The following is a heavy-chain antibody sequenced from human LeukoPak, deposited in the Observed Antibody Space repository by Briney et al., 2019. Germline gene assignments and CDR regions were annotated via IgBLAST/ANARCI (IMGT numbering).Heavy chain of an antibody. J-gene: IGHJ4*02. D-gene: IGHD2-2*01. V-gene: IGHV4-61*02. CDR2: IYTSGST. Sequence: SETLSLTCTVSGGSISSGSYYWSWIRQPAGKGLEWIGRIYTSGSTNYNPSLKSRVTISVDTSKNQFSLKLSSVTAADTAVYYCARVRGYCSSTICYRYYFDYWGQGTLVTVSS. CDR3: ARVRGYCSSTICYRYYFDY. CDR1: GGSISSGSYY.